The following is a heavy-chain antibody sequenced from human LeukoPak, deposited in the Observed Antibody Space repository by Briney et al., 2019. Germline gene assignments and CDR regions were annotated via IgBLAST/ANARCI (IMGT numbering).Heavy chain of an antibody. CDR3: AREFTYYYDSCGYFNY. CDR1: GFTFSSHS. CDR2: ASSSGATI. J-gene: IGHJ4*02. V-gene: IGHV3-48*01. Sequence: PGGSLRLSCAASGFTFSSHSMSWVRQAPGEGLEWIAYASSSGATIFYADSVRGRFTISRDTAKSSPYLQMSSLRVEDTAIYYCAREFTYYYDSCGYFNYWGRGTLVTVSS. D-gene: IGHD3-22*01.